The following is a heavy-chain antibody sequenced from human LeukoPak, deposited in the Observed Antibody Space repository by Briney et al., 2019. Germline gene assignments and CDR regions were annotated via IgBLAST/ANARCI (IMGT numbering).Heavy chain of an antibody. D-gene: IGHD4-17*01. CDR1: XXX. CDR3: AREAYHMTTVTPA. J-gene: IGHJ5*02. CDR2: IYSGGST. V-gene: IGHV3-53*01. Sequence: XXXXSWVRQAXXXXLEWVSVIYSGGSTYYADSVKGRFTISRDNSKNTLYLQMNSLRAEDTAVYYCAREAYHMTTVTPAWGQGTLVTVSS.